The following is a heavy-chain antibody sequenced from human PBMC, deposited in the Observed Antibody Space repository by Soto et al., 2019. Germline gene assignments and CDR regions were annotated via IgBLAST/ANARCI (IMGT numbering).Heavy chain of an antibody. CDR1: GCNFNIYS. J-gene: IGHJ3*01. CDR2: MTSDSKTI. CDR3: TRGVIYVFDF. D-gene: IGHD2-21*01. V-gene: IGHV3-48*01. Sequence: GGSQRLSCVASGCNFNIYSMNWVRQAPGKGLEWVSYMTSDSKTIHYADSVKGRFTISRENAKNSVFLQMNSLRAEDTGVYYCTRGVIYVFDFWGKGKMVTVSS.